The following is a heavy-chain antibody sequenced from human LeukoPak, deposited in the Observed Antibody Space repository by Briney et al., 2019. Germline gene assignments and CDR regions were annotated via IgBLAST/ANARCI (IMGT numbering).Heavy chain of an antibody. J-gene: IGHJ6*03. CDR1: GFTFSSYA. CDR2: ISYDGSNK. V-gene: IGHV3-30*04. Sequence: GGSLRLSCAASGFTFSSYAMHWVRQAPGKGLEWVAVISYDGSNKYYADSVKGRFTISRDNSKNTLYLQMNSLRDEDTAVYYCARSTMVRGVVVTNYYYYMDVWGKGTTVTVSS. CDR3: ARSTMVRGVVVTNYYYYMDV. D-gene: IGHD3-10*01.